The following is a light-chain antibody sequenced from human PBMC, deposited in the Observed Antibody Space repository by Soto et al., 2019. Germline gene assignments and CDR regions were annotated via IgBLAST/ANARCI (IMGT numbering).Light chain of an antibody. Sequence: QSVMTQPPSVSAAPGQKVTISCSGSRSNIGGNSVSWYQQLPGTAPKLLIYDDNKRPSGIPDRFSGSKSGTSATLGITGFQTGDEADYECGSWDSSLSAYVFGTGTKVTVL. CDR1: RSNIGGNS. CDR3: GSWDSSLSAYV. J-gene: IGLJ1*01. CDR2: DDN. V-gene: IGLV1-51*01.